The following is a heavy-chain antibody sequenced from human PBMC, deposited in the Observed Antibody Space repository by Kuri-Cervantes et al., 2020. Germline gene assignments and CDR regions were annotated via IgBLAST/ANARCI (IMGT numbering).Heavy chain of an antibody. J-gene: IGHJ5*02. CDR2: ISYDGSNK. D-gene: IGHD1-26*01. Sequence: GESLKISCAASGFTFSSYGMHWVRQAPGKGLEWVAVISYDGSNKYYADSVKGRFTISRDNSKNTLYLQMNSLRAEDTAVYYCAKDSSGSYFPWGQGTLVTGSS. V-gene: IGHV3-30*18. CDR1: GFTFSSYG. CDR3: AKDSSGSYFP.